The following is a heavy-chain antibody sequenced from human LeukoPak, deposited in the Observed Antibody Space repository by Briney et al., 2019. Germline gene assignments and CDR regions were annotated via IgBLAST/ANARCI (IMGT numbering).Heavy chain of an antibody. CDR2: ISSSSSTI. CDR1: GFTFSSYS. Sequence: PGGSLRLSCAASGFTFSSYSMNWVRQAPGKGLEWVSYISSSSSTIYYADSVKGRFTISRDNAKNSLYLQMNSLRAEDTAVYYCGRGLYSSSWYDGLRPDYWGQGTLVTVSS. V-gene: IGHV3-48*01. CDR3: GRGLYSSSWYDGLRPDY. J-gene: IGHJ4*02. D-gene: IGHD6-13*01.